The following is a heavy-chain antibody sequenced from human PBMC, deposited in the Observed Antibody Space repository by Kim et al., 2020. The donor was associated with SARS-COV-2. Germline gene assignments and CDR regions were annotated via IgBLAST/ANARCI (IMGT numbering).Heavy chain of an antibody. D-gene: IGHD6-19*01. J-gene: IGHJ4*01. Sequence: GGSLRLSCAASGFTFDDYAMHWVRQAPGKGLEWVSGISWNSGSIGYADSVKGRFTISRDNAKNSLYLQMNSLRAEDTALYYCAKDLNFLGSGWTFDDWGQGTLVTVSS. CDR2: ISWNSGSI. CDR3: AKDLNFLGSGWTFDD. CDR1: GFTFDDYA. V-gene: IGHV3-9*01.